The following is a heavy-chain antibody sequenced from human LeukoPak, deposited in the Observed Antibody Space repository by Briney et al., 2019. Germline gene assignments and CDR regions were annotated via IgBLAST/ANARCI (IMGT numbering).Heavy chain of an antibody. V-gene: IGHV3-23*01. Sequence: GGSLRLSCAASEFTFSNYAMSWVRQTPGKGLEWVSSISGSGGSTYYADSVKGRFTISRDNSKNTLYLQMNSLRAADTAVYYCAKAHSSGFYLNYYFDYWGQGTLVTVS. CDR1: EFTFSNYA. J-gene: IGHJ4*02. CDR2: ISGSGGST. D-gene: IGHD3-22*01. CDR3: AKAHSSGFYLNYYFDY.